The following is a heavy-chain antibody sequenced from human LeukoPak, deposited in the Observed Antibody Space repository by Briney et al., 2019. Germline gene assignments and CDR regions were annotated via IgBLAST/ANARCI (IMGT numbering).Heavy chain of an antibody. V-gene: IGHV4-61*08. Sequence: SETLSLTCTVSGGSISSGGYYWSWIRQHPGKGLEWIGYIYYSGSTNYNPSLKSRVTISVDTSKNQFSLKLSSVTAADTAVYYCARAAWFGDNFDYWGQGTLVTVSS. J-gene: IGHJ4*02. CDR2: IYYSGST. D-gene: IGHD3-10*01. CDR1: GGSISSGGYY. CDR3: ARAAWFGDNFDY.